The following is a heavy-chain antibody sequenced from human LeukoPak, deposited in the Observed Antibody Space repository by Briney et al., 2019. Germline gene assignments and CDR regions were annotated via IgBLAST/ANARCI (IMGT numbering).Heavy chain of an antibody. CDR1: GYTFTGYY. V-gene: IGHV1-2*02. J-gene: IGHJ1*01. D-gene: IGHD4-17*01. CDR2: INPHSGGA. CDR3: ARGDGDYVRFRYFQH. Sequence: ASVKVSCKASGYTFTGYYMHWVRQAPGQGLEWMGSINPHSGGANYAQKFQGRVTMTRDTSISTAYMELSRLRSDDTAVYYCARGDGDYVRFRYFQHWGQGTLVTVSS.